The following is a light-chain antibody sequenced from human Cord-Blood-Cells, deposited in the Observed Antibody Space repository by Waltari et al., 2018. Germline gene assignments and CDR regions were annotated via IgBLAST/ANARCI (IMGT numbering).Light chain of an antibody. Sequence: DIQMTQSPSSLSASGGDRVTITCQASQDISNHLNWYQQKPGKAPKLLIYDASNLETGVPSRFSGSGSGTDFTFTISSLQPEDIATYYCQQYDNLPYTFGQGTKLEIK. CDR1: QDISNH. J-gene: IGKJ2*01. CDR2: DAS. CDR3: QQYDNLPYT. V-gene: IGKV1-33*01.